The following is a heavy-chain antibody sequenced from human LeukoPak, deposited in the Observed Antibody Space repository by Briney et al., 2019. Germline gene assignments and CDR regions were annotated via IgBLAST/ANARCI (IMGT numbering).Heavy chain of an antibody. CDR2: ISGDGGTT. CDR3: AKDRYYDILTGYCDY. J-gene: IGHJ4*02. Sequence: PGGSLRLSCAASGFPFSNYAMSWVRQAPGKGLECVSVISGDGGTTYYADSVKGRFTISRDNSKNTLYLQMNSLRAEDTAVYYCAKDRYYDILTGYCDYWGQGTLVTVSS. D-gene: IGHD3-9*01. V-gene: IGHV3-23*01. CDR1: GFPFSNYA.